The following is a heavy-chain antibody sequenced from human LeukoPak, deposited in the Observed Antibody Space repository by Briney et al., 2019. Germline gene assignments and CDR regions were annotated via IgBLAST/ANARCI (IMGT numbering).Heavy chain of an antibody. Sequence: GGSLRLSCAASGFTFSDYYMSWIRQAPGKGLEWVSYISSSGSTIYYADSVKGRFTISRDNAKNSLYLQMNSLRAEDTAVYYCARDLAEMATIPGDSYGMDVWGQGTTVTVSS. J-gene: IGHJ6*02. D-gene: IGHD5-12*01. V-gene: IGHV3-11*01. CDR3: ARDLAEMATIPGDSYGMDV. CDR1: GFTFSDYY. CDR2: ISSSGSTI.